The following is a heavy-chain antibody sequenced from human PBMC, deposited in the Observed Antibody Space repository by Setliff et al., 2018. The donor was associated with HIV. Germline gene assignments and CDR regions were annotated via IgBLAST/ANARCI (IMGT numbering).Heavy chain of an antibody. J-gene: IGHJ6*02. Sequence: SETLSLTCAVYGGSFSGYYWRWIRQSPAKGLEWIGEINHSGSTKYNPSLKSRVTISIDTSKNQFSLKLRSVTAADTAVYYCARVGGQWLSGYYYYYAMDVWGQGTTVTVSS. V-gene: IGHV4-34*01. CDR1: GGSFSGYY. CDR3: ARVGGQWLSGYYYYYAMDV. CDR2: INHSGST. D-gene: IGHD6-19*01.